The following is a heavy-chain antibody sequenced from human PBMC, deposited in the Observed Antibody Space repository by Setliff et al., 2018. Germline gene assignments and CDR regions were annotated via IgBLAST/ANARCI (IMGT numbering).Heavy chain of an antibody. CDR1: GDSITSGSDY. D-gene: IGHD2-21*01. Sequence: ASETLSLTCTVSGDSITSGSDYWNWIRQPAGKGLEWIGRIYTTGNTNYNPSLKSRVTISVDTSKKQFSLMLTSVTAADAAVYYCARYIPSAGCFDPWGQGALVTVSS. CDR3: ARYIPSAGCFDP. J-gene: IGHJ5*02. CDR2: IYTTGNT. V-gene: IGHV4-61*02.